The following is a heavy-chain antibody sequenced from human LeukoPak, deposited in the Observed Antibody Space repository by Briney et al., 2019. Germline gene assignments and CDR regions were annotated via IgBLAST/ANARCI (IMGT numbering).Heavy chain of an antibody. CDR2: ITTTSSTT. D-gene: IGHD6-13*01. J-gene: IGHJ4*02. CDR3: ASGPTPGVAAAADY. V-gene: IGHV3-48*01. Sequence: PGGSLRLSCAASGFTFSGYSMHWVRRAPGKGLEWISYITTTSSTTYYIDSVEGRFTISRDNARNSLYLQMNSLRADDTAVYYCASGPTPGVAAAADYWGQGTLVTVSS. CDR1: GFTFSGYS.